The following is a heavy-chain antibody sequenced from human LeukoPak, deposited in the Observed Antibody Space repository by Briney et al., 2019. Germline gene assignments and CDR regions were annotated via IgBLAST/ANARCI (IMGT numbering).Heavy chain of an antibody. CDR1: GGSFSGYY. V-gene: IGHV4-34*01. D-gene: IGHD2-2*02. CDR2: INHSGST. J-gene: IGHJ6*04. Sequence: SETLSLTCAVYGGSFSGYYWSWIRQPPGKGLEWIGEINHSGSTNYNPSLKSRVTISVDTSKNQFSLKLSSVTAADTAIYYCGAVAAIRSYYGMDVWGKGTTVTVSS. CDR3: GAVAAIRSYYGMDV.